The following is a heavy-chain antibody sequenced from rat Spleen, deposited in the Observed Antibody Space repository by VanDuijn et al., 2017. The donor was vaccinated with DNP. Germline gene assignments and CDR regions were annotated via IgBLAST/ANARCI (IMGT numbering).Heavy chain of an antibody. Sequence: EVQLVESGGGLVQPGRSLKLSCAASGFTFSNYDMAWVRQAPTKGLEWVASISTGGGNTYYRDSVKGRFTISRDNAKSTLYLQMNSLRSEDTATYYCARSTKTTRVSQRHWFAYWGQGTLVTVSS. V-gene: IGHV5-25*01. D-gene: IGHD1-4*01. CDR3: ARSTKTTRVSQRHWFAY. CDR1: GFTFSNYD. CDR2: ISTGGGNT. J-gene: IGHJ3*01.